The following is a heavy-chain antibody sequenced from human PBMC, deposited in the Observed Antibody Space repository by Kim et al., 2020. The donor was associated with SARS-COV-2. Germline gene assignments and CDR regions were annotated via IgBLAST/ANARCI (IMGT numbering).Heavy chain of an antibody. V-gene: IGHV6-1*01. Sequence: SETLSLTCAISGDSVSSNSAAWNWIRQSPSRGLEWLGRTYYSSKWYNDYAVSVKSRITVNPDTSKNQFSLQLNSVTPEDTAVYYCARDASPSRIAGATTWFDPWGQGTLVTVSS. CDR2: TYYSSKWYN. D-gene: IGHD1-26*01. CDR1: GDSVSSNSAA. CDR3: ARDASPSRIAGATTWFDP. J-gene: IGHJ5*02.